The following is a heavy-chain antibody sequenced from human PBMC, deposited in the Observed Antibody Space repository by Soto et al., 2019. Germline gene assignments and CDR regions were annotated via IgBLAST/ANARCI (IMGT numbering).Heavy chain of an antibody. Sequence: QVHLVQSGAEVKRPGSSVRVSCRASGGTFYTYAFTWVRQAPGQGLEWMGGITPMIGTTKYAQKFDGRVTFSADESASTAYMELSNMRSDDTAVYYCERDVSGMTSVFGFWGHGTLITVSS. V-gene: IGHV1-69*01. CDR2: ITPMIGTT. CDR3: ERDVSGMTSVFGF. J-gene: IGHJ5*01. D-gene: IGHD6-25*01. CDR1: GGTFYTYA.